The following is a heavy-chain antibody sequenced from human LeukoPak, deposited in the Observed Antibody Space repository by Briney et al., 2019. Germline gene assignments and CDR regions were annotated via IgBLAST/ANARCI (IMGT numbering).Heavy chain of an antibody. V-gene: IGHV3-23*01. CDR1: GFTFSTYA. CDR3: AKYYYDSSGYYDAAPLDS. Sequence: GGSLRLSCAASGFTFSTYAMSWVRQAPGKGLEWVSSIRGSGYSTYYADSVEGRFTISRDNFKSTLFLQMISLRAEDTAVYSCAKYYYDSSGYYDAAPLDSWGQGTLVTVFS. CDR2: IRGSGYST. D-gene: IGHD3-22*01. J-gene: IGHJ4*02.